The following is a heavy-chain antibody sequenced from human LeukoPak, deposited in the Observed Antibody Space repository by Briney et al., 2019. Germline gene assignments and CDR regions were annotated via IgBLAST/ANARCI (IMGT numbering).Heavy chain of an antibody. V-gene: IGHV3-23*01. J-gene: IGHJ4*02. CDR2: ISGSGGST. Sequence: PGGSLRLSCAASGFSFSSYAMSWVRQAPGKGLEWVSAISGSGGSTYYADSVKGRFTISRDNSKNTLYLQMNSLRAEDTAVYYCAKAHRIWFGELLYIDYWGQGTLVTVSS. CDR3: AKAHRIWFGELLYIDY. D-gene: IGHD3-10*01. CDR1: GFSFSSYA.